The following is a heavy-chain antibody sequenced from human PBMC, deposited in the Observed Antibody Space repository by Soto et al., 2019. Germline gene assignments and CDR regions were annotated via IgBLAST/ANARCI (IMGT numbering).Heavy chain of an antibody. CDR2: IIPIFGTA. Sequence: QVQLVQSGAEVKKPGSSVKASCKASGGTFSSYAISWVRQAPGQGLEWMRGIIPIFGTANYAQKFQGRVTITADESTSTAYMELSSLRSEDTAVYYCARYSSSWYGGYYFDYWGQGTLVTVSS. V-gene: IGHV1-69*01. J-gene: IGHJ4*02. CDR3: ARYSSSWYGGYYFDY. CDR1: GGTFSSYA. D-gene: IGHD6-13*01.